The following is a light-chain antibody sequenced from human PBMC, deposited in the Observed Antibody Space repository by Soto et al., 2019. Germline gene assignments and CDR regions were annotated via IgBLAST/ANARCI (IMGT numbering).Light chain of an antibody. V-gene: IGKV1-33*01. CDR1: EGITIY. J-gene: IGKJ4*01. Sequence: SPMTQSPSSLSASVGDRVTITCRAAEGITIYLNWYQQKLGQAPNLLIYDASNLQTGVPSRFRGSGSGTDFIFTITSLQPEDVATYYCQQSFAAPSTFGGGTK. CDR3: QQSFAAPST. CDR2: DAS.